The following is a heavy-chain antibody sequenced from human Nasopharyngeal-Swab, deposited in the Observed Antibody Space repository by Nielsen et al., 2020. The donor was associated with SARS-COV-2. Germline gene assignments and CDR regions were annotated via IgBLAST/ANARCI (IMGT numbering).Heavy chain of an antibody. Sequence: VREAPGKRLEWIGWIIVGSGNTNYAQKFQERVTITRDMSTSTAYMELSSLRSEDTAVYYCAASLPYDSSGYYSWGQGTLVTVSS. CDR2: IIVGSGNT. J-gene: IGHJ4*02. D-gene: IGHD3-22*01. V-gene: IGHV1-58*01. CDR3: AASLPYDSSGYYS.